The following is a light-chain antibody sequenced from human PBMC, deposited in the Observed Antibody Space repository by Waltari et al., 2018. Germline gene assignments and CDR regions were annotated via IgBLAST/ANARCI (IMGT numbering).Light chain of an antibody. CDR3: QVCDSTYDHPVI. CDR2: YGG. Sequence: SYALTQPPSVSVAPGETARITCGAKDIPSKNVQWYQQTPPQAPVLFIFYGGNRPSGIPERFSGSTSGHTATLTISRAEAGDEADYYCQVCDSTYDHPVIFGGGTRLTVL. V-gene: IGLV3-21*04. J-gene: IGLJ2*01. CDR1: DIPSKN.